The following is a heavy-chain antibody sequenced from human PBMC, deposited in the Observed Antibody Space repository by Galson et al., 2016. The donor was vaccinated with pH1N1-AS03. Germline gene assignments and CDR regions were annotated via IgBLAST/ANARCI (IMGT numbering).Heavy chain of an antibody. CDR3: PRHENFGVDAIYAFDI. V-gene: IGHV4-39*01. D-gene: IGHD3-3*01. CDR1: GDSISGNNYY. Sequence: SETLSLTCTVSGDSISGNNYYWVWIRQPPGQALEWIGSVYYSGTTYYNPSLKSRVTISVATSTNQFSLDLNSVTVADTSVYYCPRHENFGVDAIYAFDIWGQGTMVTVSS. J-gene: IGHJ3*02. CDR2: VYYSGTT.